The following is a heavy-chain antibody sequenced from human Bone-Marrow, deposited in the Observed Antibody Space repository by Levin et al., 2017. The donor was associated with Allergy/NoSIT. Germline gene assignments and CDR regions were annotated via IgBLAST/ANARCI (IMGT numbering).Heavy chain of an antibody. CDR3: ARVAPWSGYFNDY. CDR2: ISSSGSTI. D-gene: IGHD3-3*01. V-gene: IGHV3-11*01. J-gene: IGHJ4*02. Sequence: LSLTCAGSGFPFSDYYMSWIRQAPGKGLEWVSQISSSGSTIHYADSVKGRFTISRDNANKLLYLQMSSLRAEDTAVYYCARVAPWSGYFNDYWGQGTLVTVSS. CDR1: GFPFSDYY.